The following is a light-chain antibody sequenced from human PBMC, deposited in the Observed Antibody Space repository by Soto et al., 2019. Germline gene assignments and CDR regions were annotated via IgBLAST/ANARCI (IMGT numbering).Light chain of an antibody. CDR1: GSNVGYNS. CDR3: GAWDDRLTAYV. V-gene: IGLV1-51*01. Sequence: QSVLTQPPSLSAAPGQEVTISCSGSGSNVGYNSVSWYQQLPGTAPKLLIYDNYKRPSGIPARFSGSKSGTSASLGITGLQTGDEADYYCGAWDDRLTAYVFGRGTKSPS. CDR2: DNY. J-gene: IGLJ1*01.